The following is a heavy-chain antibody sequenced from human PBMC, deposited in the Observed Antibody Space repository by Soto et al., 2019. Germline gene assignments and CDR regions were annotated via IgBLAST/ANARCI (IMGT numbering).Heavy chain of an antibody. Sequence: QVQLVQSGAEVKKPGSSVKVSCKASGGTFSTFAISWVRQAPGQGLEWMGNIIPMFDTVSYAPNFKGRVTITADKSTKTANMELSSLISEDTAVYYCARGEMARMWNLDYWGQGTLVTVSS. J-gene: IGHJ4*02. D-gene: IGHD1-1*01. CDR2: IIPMFDTV. V-gene: IGHV1-69*06. CDR3: ARGEMARMWNLDY. CDR1: GGTFSTFA.